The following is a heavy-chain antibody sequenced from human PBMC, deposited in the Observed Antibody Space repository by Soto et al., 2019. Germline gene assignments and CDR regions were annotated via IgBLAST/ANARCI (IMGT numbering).Heavy chain of an antibody. CDR1: GFSLSTRGVG. V-gene: IGHV2-5*02. CDR2: IYWDDEK. CDR3: AQFRGNGIIIRDY. Sequence: QITLKESGPTLVKSTQTLTLTCTFSGFSLSTRGVGVAWIRQPPGKALEWLTLIYWDDEKHYSPSLKSRITITKDTSKTQVVLTTTNWEPVDTATYSRAQFRGNGIIIRDYWGQGTLVTVPS. D-gene: IGHD3-16*01. J-gene: IGHJ4*02.